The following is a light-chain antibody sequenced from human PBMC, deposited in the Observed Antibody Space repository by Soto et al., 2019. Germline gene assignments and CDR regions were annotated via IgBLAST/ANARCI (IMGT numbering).Light chain of an antibody. Sequence: QSVLTQPPSVSGAPGQRVTISCTGSSSNLGALYDVNWYQQLPGTAPKLLIYDNNNRPSGVPDRFSGSKSGTSASLAITGLQAEDEADYYCQSYDNSLSGHVVFGGGTKVTVL. CDR1: SSNLGALYD. J-gene: IGLJ2*01. CDR2: DNN. V-gene: IGLV1-40*01. CDR3: QSYDNSLSGHVV.